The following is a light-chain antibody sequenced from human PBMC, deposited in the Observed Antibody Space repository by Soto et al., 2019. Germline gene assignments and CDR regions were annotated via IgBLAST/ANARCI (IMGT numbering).Light chain of an antibody. V-gene: IGKV1-39*01. CDR3: QQSYSTPLT. Sequence: IQLTQSPSSLSASVGDRVTISCRASQDISTHLAWFAQKPGRAPQLLIYAASTLHSGVPSRFSGSGSGTDFTLTISSLQPEDFATYYCQQSYSTPLTFGGGTKVDIK. J-gene: IGKJ4*01. CDR2: AAS. CDR1: QDISTH.